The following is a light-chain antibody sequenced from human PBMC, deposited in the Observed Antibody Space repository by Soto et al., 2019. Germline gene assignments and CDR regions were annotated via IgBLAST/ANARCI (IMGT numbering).Light chain of an antibody. CDR2: DVS. J-gene: IGLJ2*01. Sequence: QSALTQPRSVSGSPGQSVTISCTGTSSDVGGYNYVSWYQQHPGKAPKLMIYDVSKRPSGVPDRFSGSKSGNTASLTISGLQAEDEADYYCCSYAGMVVVFGGGTKLTVL. CDR1: SSDVGGYNY. V-gene: IGLV2-11*01. CDR3: CSYAGMVVV.